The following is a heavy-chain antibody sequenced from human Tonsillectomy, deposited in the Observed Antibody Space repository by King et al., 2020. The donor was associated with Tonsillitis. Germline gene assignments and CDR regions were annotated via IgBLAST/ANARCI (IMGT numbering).Heavy chain of an antibody. D-gene: IGHD3-10*01. CDR1: VGAFSGYY. CDR2: INNSGRT. J-gene: IGHJ4*02. Sequence: VQLQQWGAGLLKPSETLSLTCAVYVGAFSGYYWTWILQPPGKGLEWIGEINNSGRTNYTPPLQSRVTISENTSKKQFSLKLRSVTAADTAVYYCARGGRGRADYWGQGTLVTVSS. V-gene: IGHV4-34*01. CDR3: ARGGRGRADY.